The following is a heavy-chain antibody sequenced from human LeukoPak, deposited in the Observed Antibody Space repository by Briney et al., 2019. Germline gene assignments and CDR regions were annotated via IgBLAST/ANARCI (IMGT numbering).Heavy chain of an antibody. D-gene: IGHD6-13*01. CDR2: ISGSGGST. V-gene: IGHV3-23*01. J-gene: IGHJ6*02. CDR1: GFTFSSYA. Sequence: GGSPRLSCAASGFTFSSYAMSWVRQAPGKGLEWVSAISGSGGSTYYADSVKGRFTISRDNSKNTLYLQMNSLRAEDTAVYYCAKTGQQLVSYYYYGMDVWGQGTTVTVSS. CDR3: AKTGQQLVSYYYYGMDV.